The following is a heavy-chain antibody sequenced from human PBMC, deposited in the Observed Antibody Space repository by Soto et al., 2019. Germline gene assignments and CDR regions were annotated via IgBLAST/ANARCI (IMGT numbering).Heavy chain of an antibody. D-gene: IGHD3-16*01. J-gene: IGHJ4*02. CDR2: IFYSGST. V-gene: IGHV4-59*11. CDR3: ARSGHSFGGVV. CDR1: GGSMSGHY. Sequence: SETLSLTCTVSGGSMSGHYCSWIRQPPGKGLEYIGYIFYSGSTSYNAPLTSRVAISLDTPNNQISLKLKSVTAADTAVYYCARSGHSFGGVVWGQGIQVTVSS.